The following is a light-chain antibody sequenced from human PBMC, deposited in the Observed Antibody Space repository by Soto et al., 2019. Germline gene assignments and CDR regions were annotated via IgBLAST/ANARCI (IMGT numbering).Light chain of an antibody. CDR2: EVT. CDR1: SSDVGAYNY. CDR3: TSYAGSNILV. Sequence: QSALTQPPSASGSPGQSVTISCTGTSSDVGAYNYVSWYQQYPGKAPKLMIYEVTKRPSGVPDRFSGSKSGKTASLTVSGLQPEDEADYHRTSYAGSNILVFGGGTKLTVL. V-gene: IGLV2-8*01. J-gene: IGLJ3*02.